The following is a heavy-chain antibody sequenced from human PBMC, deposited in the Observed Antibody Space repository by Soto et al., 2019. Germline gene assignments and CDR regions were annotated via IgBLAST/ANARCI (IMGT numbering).Heavy chain of an antibody. CDR2: TRNKANSYTT. J-gene: IGHJ6*02. Sequence: PGGSLRLSCAASGFTFSDHYMDWVRQAPGKGLEWVGRTRNKANSYTTEYAASVKGRFTISRDDSKNSLYLQMNSLKTEDTAVYYCARYRITMVRGVITQNYYYYGMDVWGQGTTVTVSS. CDR1: GFTFSDHY. V-gene: IGHV3-72*01. CDR3: ARYRITMVRGVITQNYYYYGMDV. D-gene: IGHD3-10*01.